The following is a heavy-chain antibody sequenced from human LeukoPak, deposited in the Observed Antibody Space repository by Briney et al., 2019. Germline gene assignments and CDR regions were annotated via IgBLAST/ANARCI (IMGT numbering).Heavy chain of an antibody. CDR1: GYTFTGYY. D-gene: IGHD2-15*01. CDR2: INPNSGGT. J-gene: IGHJ6*02. Sequence: ASVKVSCKASGYTFTGYYMHWVRQAPGQGLEWMGRINPNSGGTNYAQKFQGRVTMARDTSINTAYMELSGLTSDDTAVYYCARENLYCSGGTCYPGYHYYGMDVWGQGTTVTVS. CDR3: ARENLYCSGGTCYPGYHYYGMDV. V-gene: IGHV1-2*06.